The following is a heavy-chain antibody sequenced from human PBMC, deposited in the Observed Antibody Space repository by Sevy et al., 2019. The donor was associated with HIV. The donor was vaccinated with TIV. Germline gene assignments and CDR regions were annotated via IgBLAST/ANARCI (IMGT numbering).Heavy chain of an antibody. CDR2: IIPIFGTA. J-gene: IGHJ6*02. CDR3: AKCYDFWNGYYAGSGYYYGMDV. CDR1: GGTFSSYA. D-gene: IGHD3-3*01. Sequence: SSVKVSCKASGGTFSSYAISWVRQAPGQGLEWMGGIIPIFGTANYAQKFQGRVTITADESTSTAYMELSSLRSEDTAVYYCAKCYDFWNGYYAGSGYYYGMDVWGQGTTVTVSS. V-gene: IGHV1-69*13.